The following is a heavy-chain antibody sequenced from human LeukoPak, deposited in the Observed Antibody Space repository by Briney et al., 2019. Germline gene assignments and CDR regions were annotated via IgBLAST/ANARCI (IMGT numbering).Heavy chain of an antibody. CDR1: GFTVSSNY. Sequence: GGSLRLSCAASGFTVSSNYMSWVRQAPGKGLEWVSVIFSGGSTYYADTVKGRFTISRDNSKNTLYLQMNSLRAEDTAVYYCARDVLSGLDYWGQGTLVTVSS. CDR2: IFSGGST. D-gene: IGHD5-12*01. CDR3: ARDVLSGLDY. V-gene: IGHV3-53*01. J-gene: IGHJ4*02.